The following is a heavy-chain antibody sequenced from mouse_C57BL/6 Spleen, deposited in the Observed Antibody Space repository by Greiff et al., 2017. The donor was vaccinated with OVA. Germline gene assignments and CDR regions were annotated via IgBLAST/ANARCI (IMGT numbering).Heavy chain of an antibody. D-gene: IGHD1-1*01. J-gene: IGHJ1*03. V-gene: IGHV1-76*01. Sequence: LQESGAELVRPGASVKLSCKASGYTFTDYYINWVKQRPGQGLEWIARIYPGSGNTYYNEKFKGKATLTAEKSSRTAYMQLSSLTSEDSAVYFCAIITTVEGYFDVWGTGTTVTVSS. CDR3: AIITTVEGYFDV. CDR1: GYTFTDYY. CDR2: IYPGSGNT.